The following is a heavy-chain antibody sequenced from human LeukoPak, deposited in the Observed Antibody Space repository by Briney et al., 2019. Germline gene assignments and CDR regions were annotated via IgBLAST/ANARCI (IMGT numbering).Heavy chain of an antibody. CDR2: IWYDGSNK. CDR3: AKDDGWSGSYRSIDY. J-gene: IGHJ4*02. Sequence: GRSLRLCCAASGFTFSSYGMHWVRQAPGKGPEWVALIWYDGSNKYYGDSVKGRFTISRDNSKNTVYLQMNSLRAEDTAVYYCAKDDGWSGSYRSIDYWGQGTLVTVSS. CDR1: GFTFSSYG. D-gene: IGHD1-26*01. V-gene: IGHV3-30*18.